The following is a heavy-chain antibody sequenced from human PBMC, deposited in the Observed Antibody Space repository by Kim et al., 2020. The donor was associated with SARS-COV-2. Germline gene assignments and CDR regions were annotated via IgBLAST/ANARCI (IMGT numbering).Heavy chain of an antibody. CDR2: INPSGGST. CDR1: GYTFTSYY. Sequence: ASVKVSCKASGYTFTSYYMHWVRQAPGQGLEWMGIINPSGGSTSYAQKFQGRVTMTRDTSTSTVYMELSSLRSEDTAVYYCAREAYGDYGVDAFDIWGQGTMVTVSS. D-gene: IGHD4-17*01. CDR3: AREAYGDYGVDAFDI. J-gene: IGHJ3*02. V-gene: IGHV1-46*01.